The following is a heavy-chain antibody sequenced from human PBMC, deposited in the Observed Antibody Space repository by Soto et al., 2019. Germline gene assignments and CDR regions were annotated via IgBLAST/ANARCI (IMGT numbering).Heavy chain of an antibody. Sequence: ASVKVSCKASGYTFTSYGISWVRQAPGQGLEWMGWISAYNGNTNYAQKLQGRVTMTTDTYTSTAYMELRSLRSDDTAVYYCARGGYCSSTSCYTHRHYYYGMDVWGQGTTVTVSS. D-gene: IGHD2-2*02. J-gene: IGHJ6*02. CDR2: ISAYNGNT. CDR1: GYTFTSYG. V-gene: IGHV1-18*04. CDR3: ARGGYCSSTSCYTHRHYYYGMDV.